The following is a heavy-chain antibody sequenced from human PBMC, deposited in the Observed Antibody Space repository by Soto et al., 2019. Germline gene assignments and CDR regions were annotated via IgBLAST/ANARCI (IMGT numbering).Heavy chain of an antibody. CDR2: IYYSGST. J-gene: IGHJ6*02. CDR3: ARGLYYYYYYGMDV. Sequence: QVQLQESGPGLVKPSQTLSLTCTVSGGSISSGDYYWSWIRQPPGKGLEWIGYIYYSGSTYYNPSLKSRVTISLDTSKNQFSLKLSSVTASDTAVYYWARGLYYYYYYGMDVWGQGTTVTVSS. V-gene: IGHV4-30-4*01. CDR1: GGSISSGDYY.